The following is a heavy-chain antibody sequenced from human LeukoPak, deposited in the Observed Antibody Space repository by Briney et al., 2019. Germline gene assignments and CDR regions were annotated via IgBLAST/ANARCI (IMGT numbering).Heavy chain of an antibody. CDR2: INHSVTT. Sequence: SETLSLTCAVYGGSFSGYYWSWISPPQGKGREWNGEINHSVTTNYHPSLKRRVTISVDTSKNQVSLKLSSVTAADTAVYYCARRPPHYDSSGYYANPFDCWGQRTLVTVS. D-gene: IGHD3-22*01. J-gene: IGHJ4*02. V-gene: IGHV4-34*01. CDR3: ARRPPHYDSSGYYANPFDC. CDR1: GGSFSGYY.